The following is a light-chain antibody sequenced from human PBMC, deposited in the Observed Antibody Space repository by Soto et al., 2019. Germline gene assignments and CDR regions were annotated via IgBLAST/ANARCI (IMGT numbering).Light chain of an antibody. CDR1: ESVGST. J-gene: IGKJ3*01. CDR2: DTS. V-gene: IGKV3-15*01. CDR3: QNHNVWPFV. Sequence: ERVMTQSPATLSVSPGERATLSCRASESVGSTLAWYQQKPGQAPRLLIHDTSIRAPGIPVRFIGSGSGTEFTLTINGVQSEDSSGYCCQNHNVWPFVFGSGTKVDV.